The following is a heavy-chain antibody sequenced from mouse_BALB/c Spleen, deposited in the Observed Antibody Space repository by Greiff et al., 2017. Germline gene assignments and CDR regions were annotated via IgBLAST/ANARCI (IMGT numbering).Heavy chain of an antibody. CDR3: AREGRYGNLYAMDY. V-gene: IGHV2-9*02. Sequence: VKLMESGPGLVAPSQSLSITCTVSGFSLTSYGVHWVRQPPGKGLEWLGVIWAGGSTNYNSALMSRLSISKDNSKSQVFLKMNSLQTDDTAMYYCAREGRYGNLYAMDYWGQGTSVTVSS. J-gene: IGHJ4*01. CDR1: GFSLTSYG. CDR2: IWAGGST. D-gene: IGHD2-10*02.